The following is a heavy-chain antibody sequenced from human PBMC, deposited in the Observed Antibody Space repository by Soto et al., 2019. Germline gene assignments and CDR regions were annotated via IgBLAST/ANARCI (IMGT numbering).Heavy chain of an antibody. D-gene: IGHD6-13*01. V-gene: IGHV4-34*01. CDR1: GGSFSGYY. CDR2: INHSGST. J-gene: IGHJ5*02. CDR3: ARGRRSSSWGANWFDP. Sequence: TSETLSLTCAVYGGSFSGYYWSWIRQPPGKGLEWIGEINHSGSTNYNPSLKSRVTISVDTSKNQFSLKLSSVTAADTAVYYCARGRRSSSWGANWFDPWGQGTLVTAPQ.